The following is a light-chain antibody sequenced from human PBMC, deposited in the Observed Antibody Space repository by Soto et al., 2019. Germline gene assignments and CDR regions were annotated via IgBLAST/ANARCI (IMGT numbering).Light chain of an antibody. V-gene: IGKV3-20*01. CDR3: QQYGSSPIT. J-gene: IGKJ5*01. CDR1: QSVSSNY. CDR2: RTS. Sequence: EIVLTQSPGTLSLSQGERGTLSCRASQSVSSNYLAWYQQKPGQAPRLLIYRTSTRPAAIPDRFSGSGSGTDFTRTIRRLEPEDFAVYYCQQYGSSPITFGQGTRLEIK.